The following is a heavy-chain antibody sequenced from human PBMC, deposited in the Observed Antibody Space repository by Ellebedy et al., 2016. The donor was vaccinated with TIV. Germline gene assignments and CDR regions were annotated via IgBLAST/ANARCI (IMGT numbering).Heavy chain of an antibody. J-gene: IGHJ5*02. D-gene: IGHD1-1*01. Sequence: SETLSLTXTVSGGSMNSRAYYWGWIRQPPGKGLEWITSIYNSGTTYYNPSLESRVTIFIDTSKSHFSLNLSAVTAADTAVYYCARHQLKSSWYDLWGQGTLVTVSS. V-gene: IGHV4-39*01. CDR2: IYNSGTT. CDR3: ARHQLKSSWYDL. CDR1: GGSMNSRAYY.